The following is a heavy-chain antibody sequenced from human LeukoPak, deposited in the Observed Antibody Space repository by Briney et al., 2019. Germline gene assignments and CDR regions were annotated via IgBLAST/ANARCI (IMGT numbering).Heavy chain of an antibody. CDR2: ISYDGSEK. D-gene: IGHD5-24*01. Sequence: PGGSLRLSCAASRFTFSSYAMHWVRQAPGKGLEWVTVISYDGSEKYYTDSVKGRFTISRDNSKNTLYLQMNNLRAEDTAEYYCARARGGHNYHAFDLWGQGTMVTVSS. V-gene: IGHV3-30-3*01. CDR1: RFTFSSYA. CDR3: ARARGGHNYHAFDL. J-gene: IGHJ3*01.